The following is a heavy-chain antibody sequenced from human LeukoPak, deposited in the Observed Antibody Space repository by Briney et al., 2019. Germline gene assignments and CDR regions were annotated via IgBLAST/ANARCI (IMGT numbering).Heavy chain of an antibody. CDR1: GYTFTSYD. CDR3: ARVGPTDCSSTSCSSSFDH. CDR2: MNPKSGNT. J-gene: IGHJ4*02. V-gene: IGHV1-8*01. Sequence: ASVTVSCKASGYTFTSYDINWVRQAPGQGLEWMGWMNPKSGNTGYAQKFQGRVTMTRNTSISTAYMELSSLRSEDTAVYYCARVGPTDCSSTSCSSSFDHWGQGTLVTVSS. D-gene: IGHD2-2*01.